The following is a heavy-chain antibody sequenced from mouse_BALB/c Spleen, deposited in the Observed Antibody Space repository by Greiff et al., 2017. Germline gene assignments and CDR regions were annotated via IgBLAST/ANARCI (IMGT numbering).Heavy chain of an antibody. CDR3: ARYGGTGYYAMDY. V-gene: IGHV1S56*01. Sequence: QVQLQQSGPELVKPGASVRISCKASGYTFTSYYIHWVKQRPGQGLEWIGWIYPGNVNTKYNEKFKGKATLTADKSSSTAYMQLSSLTSEDSAVYFCARYGGTGYYAMDYWGQGTSVTVSS. CDR1: GYTFTSYY. D-gene: IGHD1-1*02. CDR2: IYPGNVNT. J-gene: IGHJ4*01.